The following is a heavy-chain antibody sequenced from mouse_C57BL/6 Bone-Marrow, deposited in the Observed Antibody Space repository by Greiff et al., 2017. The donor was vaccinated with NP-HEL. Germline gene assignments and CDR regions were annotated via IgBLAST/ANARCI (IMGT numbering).Heavy chain of an antibody. J-gene: IGHJ2*01. Sequence: VHVKQSGPELVKPGASVKMSCKASGYTFTDYNMHWVKQSHGKSLEWIGYINPNNGGTSYNQKFKGKATLTVNKSSSTAYMELRSLTSEDSAVYYCARYGKGDYWGQGTTLTVSS. CDR3: ARYGKGDY. V-gene: IGHV1-22*01. CDR1: GYTFTDYN. CDR2: INPNNGGT. D-gene: IGHD2-10*02.